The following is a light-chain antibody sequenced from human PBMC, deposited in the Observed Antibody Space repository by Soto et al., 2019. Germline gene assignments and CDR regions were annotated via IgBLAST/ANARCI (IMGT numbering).Light chain of an antibody. Sequence: QPVLTQPPSVSGAPGQRVTISCTGSSSNIGAGYDVHWYQQRPGAAPKLLISANINRPSGVPDRFSGSKSGTSASLAITGLQADDECDYYCQSYDSTLSARYVFGTGTKLTGL. V-gene: IGLV1-40*01. J-gene: IGLJ1*01. CDR3: QSYDSTLSARYV. CDR2: ANI. CDR1: SSNIGAGYD.